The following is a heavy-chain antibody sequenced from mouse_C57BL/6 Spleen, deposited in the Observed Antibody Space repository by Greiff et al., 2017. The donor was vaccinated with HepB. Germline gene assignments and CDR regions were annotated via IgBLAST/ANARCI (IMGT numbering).Heavy chain of an antibody. CDR1: GYTFTDYY. J-gene: IGHJ4*01. CDR3: ARQLRLHYAMDY. Sequence: QVQLQQSGAELVRPGASVKLSCKASGYTFTDYYINWVKQRPGQGLEWIARIYPGSGNTYYNEKFKGKATLTAEKSSSTAYMQLSSLTSEDSAVYFCARQLRLHYAMDYWGQGTSVTVSS. D-gene: IGHD3-2*02. V-gene: IGHV1-76*01. CDR2: IYPGSGNT.